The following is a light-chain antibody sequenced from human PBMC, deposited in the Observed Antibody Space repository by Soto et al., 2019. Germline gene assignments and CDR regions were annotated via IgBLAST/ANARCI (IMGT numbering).Light chain of an antibody. CDR2: GAS. V-gene: IGKV3-15*01. Sequence: EIVMTQSPATLSVSPGERATLSCRASQSVSSNLAWYQQKPGQAPRLLIYGASTRATGIPARFSGSGSGTEFTLTISSRQSEDFAVYYCQQYNNGPGLTFGGGTKVEIK. CDR3: QQYNNGPGLT. J-gene: IGKJ4*01. CDR1: QSVSSN.